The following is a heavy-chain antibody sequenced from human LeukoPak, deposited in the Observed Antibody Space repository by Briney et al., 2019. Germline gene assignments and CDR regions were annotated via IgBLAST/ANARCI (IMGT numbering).Heavy chain of an antibody. CDR3: ARESLGGSYYSY. CDR1: GGSISSYY. Sequence: SETLSLTCTVSGGSISSYYWSWIRQPPGKGLEWIGYIYYSGSTNYNPSLKSRVTISVDTSRNQFSLKLSSVTAADTAVYYCARESLGGSYYSYWGQGTLVTVSS. V-gene: IGHV4-59*01. J-gene: IGHJ4*02. CDR2: IYYSGST. D-gene: IGHD1-26*01.